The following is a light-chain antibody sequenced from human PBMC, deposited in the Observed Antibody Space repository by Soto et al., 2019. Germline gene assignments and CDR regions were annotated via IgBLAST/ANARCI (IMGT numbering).Light chain of an antibody. V-gene: IGKV3-11*01. CDR1: QSVGSS. J-gene: IGKJ4*01. Sequence: EIVLTQSPGTLSLSPGERATLSCRASQSVGSSLVWYQQEPGQAPRLIIHDVSSRATGIPGRFSGSGSGTDFTLTISSLEPEDFAVYYCQQHSMWPLTFGGGTKVDIK. CDR2: DVS. CDR3: QQHSMWPLT.